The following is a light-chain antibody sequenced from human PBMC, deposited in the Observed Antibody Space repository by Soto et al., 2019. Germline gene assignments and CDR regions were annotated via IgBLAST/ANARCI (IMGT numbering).Light chain of an antibody. J-gene: IGKJ1*01. CDR2: MAS. Sequence: DIQMTQSPSTLSASVGDRVTITCRASQSISSWLAWYQQKPGKAPKLLIYMASSLESGVPSRFSGSGSGTEFTLTISSLQPDDFATYYCQQYNSYPWTFGQGTEVEIK. CDR3: QQYNSYPWT. CDR1: QSISSW. V-gene: IGKV1-5*03.